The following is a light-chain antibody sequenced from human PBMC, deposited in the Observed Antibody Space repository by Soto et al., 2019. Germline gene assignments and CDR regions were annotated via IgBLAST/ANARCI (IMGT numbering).Light chain of an antibody. CDR3: QVWDTNTDHVV. CDR2: EDS. CDR1: NIGRKS. Sequence: SYELTQAPSVSVAPGQTATITCVGDNIGRKSVHWYQQRPGQAPVMVVYEDSDRPSGIPERFSGSNSGDTATLTITRVEAGDDADYYCQVWDTNTDHVVFGGGTQLTVL. J-gene: IGLJ2*01. V-gene: IGLV3-21*02.